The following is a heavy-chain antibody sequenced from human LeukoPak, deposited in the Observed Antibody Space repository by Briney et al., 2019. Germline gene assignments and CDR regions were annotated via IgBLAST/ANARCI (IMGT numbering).Heavy chain of an antibody. Sequence: GGSLRLSCVASGFNFDLHWVRQAPGKGLEWVAFIKFHGHETFYADSVEGRFTFSRDNSRNTVYLQMNSLRSEDTAVYYCAREAPICRNADCRTGFDYWGQGTLVAVSS. J-gene: IGHJ4*02. CDR3: AREAPICRNADCRTGFDY. CDR1: GFNFD. D-gene: IGHD1-1*01. V-gene: IGHV3-30*02. CDR2: IKFHGHET.